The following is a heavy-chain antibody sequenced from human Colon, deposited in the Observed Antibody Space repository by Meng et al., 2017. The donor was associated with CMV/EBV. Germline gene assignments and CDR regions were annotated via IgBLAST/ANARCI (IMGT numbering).Heavy chain of an antibody. Sequence: QIHVQEPGPPRVKPTQPLPLNCTFSGFHLKPSEVGVGWFRQPTGKAPEWLALIYWDDDKRYRSSLGNRLTLTHDASKNQVVLTMTDMDPVDTATYYCAHKSLPAAFFDYWSQGTLVTVSS. CDR2: IYWDDDK. V-gene: IGHV2-5*02. CDR3: AHKSLPAAFFDY. J-gene: IGHJ4*02. D-gene: IGHD2-2*01. CDR1: GFHLKPSEVG.